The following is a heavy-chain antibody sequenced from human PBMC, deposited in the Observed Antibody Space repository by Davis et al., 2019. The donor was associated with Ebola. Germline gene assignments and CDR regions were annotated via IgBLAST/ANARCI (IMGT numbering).Heavy chain of an antibody. Sequence: ASVKVSCKASGFILTNYAIHWVRQAPGQRLEWMGWVHGGNGNTKYSQRFQGRVTITRDTSASTAYMELSSLRSEDTAVYYCRIVVVVAATTFDYWGQGTLVTVSS. CDR2: VHGGNGNT. V-gene: IGHV1-3*01. D-gene: IGHD2-15*01. CDR1: GFILTNYA. CDR3: RIVVVVAATTFDY. J-gene: IGHJ4*02.